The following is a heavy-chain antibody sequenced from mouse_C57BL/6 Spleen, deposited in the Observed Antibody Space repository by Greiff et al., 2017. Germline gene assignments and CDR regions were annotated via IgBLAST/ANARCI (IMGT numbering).Heavy chain of an antibody. D-gene: IGHD1-1*01. CDR3: AVNYYGSSGFAY. V-gene: IGHV3-1*01. CDR1: GYSITSGYD. CDR2: ISYSGST. J-gene: IGHJ3*01. Sequence: ESGPGMVKPSQSLSLTCTVTGYSITSGYDWHWIRHFPGNKLEWMGYISYSGSTNYNPSLKSRISITHDTSKNHFFLKLNSVTTEDTATYYCAVNYYGSSGFAYWGQGTLVTVSA.